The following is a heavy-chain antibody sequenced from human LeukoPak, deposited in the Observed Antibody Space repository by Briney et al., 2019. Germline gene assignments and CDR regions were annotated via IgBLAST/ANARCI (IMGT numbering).Heavy chain of an antibody. CDR2: ISYDESNK. Sequence: GGSLRLSCAASGFTFSSSAMSWVRQAPGKGLEWVAFISYDESNKYYADSVKGRFTISRDNSKNILYLQMNSLRAGDTAVYYCARGDGDYSRGWYFDLWGRGTLVTVSS. CDR3: ARGDGDYSRGWYFDL. D-gene: IGHD4-17*01. V-gene: IGHV3-30-3*01. CDR1: GFTFSSSA. J-gene: IGHJ2*01.